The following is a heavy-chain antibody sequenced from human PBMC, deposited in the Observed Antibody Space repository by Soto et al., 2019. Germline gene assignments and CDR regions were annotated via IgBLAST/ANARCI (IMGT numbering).Heavy chain of an antibody. CDR2: IWYDGSNK. CDR1: GFTFSSYG. Sequence: SLRLSCAASGFTFSSYGMHWVRQAPGKGLEWVAVIWYDGSNKYYADSVKGRFTISRDNSKNTLYLQMNSLRAEDTAVYYCARDFDSSHFDYWGQGTQVTVSS. J-gene: IGHJ4*02. CDR3: ARDFDSSHFDY. D-gene: IGHD3-22*01. V-gene: IGHV3-33*01.